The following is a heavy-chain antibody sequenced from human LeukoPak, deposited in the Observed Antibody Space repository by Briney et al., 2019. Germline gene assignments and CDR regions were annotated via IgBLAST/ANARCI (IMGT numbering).Heavy chain of an antibody. Sequence: PSETLSLTCTVSGGSISSYYRSWIRQPPGKGLEWIGYIYYSGSTNYNPSLKSRVTISVDTSKNQFSLKLSSVTAADTAVYYCARDRGYSYGYGYWGQGTLVTVSS. CDR3: ARDRGYSYGYGY. V-gene: IGHV4-59*01. J-gene: IGHJ4*02. CDR1: GGSISSYY. D-gene: IGHD5-18*01. CDR2: IYYSGST.